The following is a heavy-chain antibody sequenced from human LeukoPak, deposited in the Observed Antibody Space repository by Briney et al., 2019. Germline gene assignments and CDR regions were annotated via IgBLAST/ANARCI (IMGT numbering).Heavy chain of an antibody. Sequence: GGSLRLSCVASGFTFSSYAMSWVRQAPGKGLEWVSAISGSGGSTYYADSVKGRFTISRDNSKNTLYLQMNSLRAEDTAVYYCAKLPAADYYYYGMDVWGQGTTVTVSS. V-gene: IGHV3-23*01. CDR2: ISGSGGST. CDR3: AKLPAADYYYYGMDV. J-gene: IGHJ6*02. CDR1: GFTFSSYA. D-gene: IGHD2-2*01.